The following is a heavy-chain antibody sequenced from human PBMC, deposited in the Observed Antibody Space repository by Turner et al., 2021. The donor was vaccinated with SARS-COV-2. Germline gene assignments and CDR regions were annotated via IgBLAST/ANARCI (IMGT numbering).Heavy chain of an antibody. J-gene: IGHJ4*02. D-gene: IGHD1-7*01. CDR2: IWYDGSYK. V-gene: IGHV3-33*01. Sequence: QVQLVESGGGVVQPGRSLRLSCAASGFTFSDYGMHWVRQAPGKGLEWVAVIWYDGSYKYYADSVKGRFTISSDKSKNTLYLQMNSLRAEDTAVYYCARDGGTGTTFPFFDYWGQGTLVTVSS. CDR3: ARDGGTGTTFPFFDY. CDR1: GFTFSDYG.